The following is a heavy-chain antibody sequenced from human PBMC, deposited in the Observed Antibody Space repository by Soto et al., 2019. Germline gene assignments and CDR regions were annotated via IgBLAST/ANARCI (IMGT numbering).Heavy chain of an antibody. CDR2: IYYSGST. J-gene: IGHJ4*02. D-gene: IGHD4-4*01. V-gene: IGHV4-39*01. Sequence: SETLCLTCTVSGGSISSSSYYWGWIRQPPGKGLEWIGSIYYSGSTYYNPSLKSRVTISVDTSKNQFSLKLSSVTAADTAVYYCARRVSFSNYFDYWGQGTLVTVSS. CDR1: GGSISSSSYY. CDR3: ARRVSFSNYFDY.